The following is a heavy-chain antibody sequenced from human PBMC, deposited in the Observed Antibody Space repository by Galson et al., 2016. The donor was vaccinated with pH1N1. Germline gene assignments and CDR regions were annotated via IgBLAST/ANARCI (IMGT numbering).Heavy chain of an antibody. Sequence: TLSLTCTVSGGSISSDNSYWTWIRQPAGKGLEWIGRIYRSGTTIYNSSLKSRVTLSLDTSSNHFTLRLNSVTAADMAVYYCAREYSGYDWEGERFDIWGQGTVVTVSS. CDR1: GGSISSDNSY. V-gene: IGHV4-61*02. D-gene: IGHD5-12*01. CDR3: AREYSGYDWEGERFDI. J-gene: IGHJ3*02. CDR2: IYRSGTT.